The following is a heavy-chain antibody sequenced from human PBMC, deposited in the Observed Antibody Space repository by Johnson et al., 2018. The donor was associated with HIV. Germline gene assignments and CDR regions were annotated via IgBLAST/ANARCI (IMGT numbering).Heavy chain of an antibody. CDR1: GFTFSSYA. CDR2: ISYDGSNK. CDR3: VRSPNWALGDI. V-gene: IGHV3-30-3*01. D-gene: IGHD7-27*01. Sequence: VQLVESGGGVVQPGRSLRLSCAASGFTFSSYAMHWVRQAPGKGLEWVAVISYDGSNKYYADSVKGRFTISRDNSKNTLFLQMNSLTADDTAIYYCVRSPNWALGDIWGQGTMVTVSS. J-gene: IGHJ3*02.